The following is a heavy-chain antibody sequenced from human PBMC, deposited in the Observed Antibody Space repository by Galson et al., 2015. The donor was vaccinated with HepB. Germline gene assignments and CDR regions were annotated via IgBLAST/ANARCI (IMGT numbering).Heavy chain of an antibody. J-gene: IGHJ4*02. CDR1: GYTFTSYG. Sequence: SVKVSCKASGYTFTSYGISWVRQAPGQGLEWMGWISAYNGNTNYAQKLQGRVTMTTDTSTSTAYMELRSLRSDDTAVYYCARAYQNDFWSGYSTYYFDYWGQGTLVTVSS. CDR2: ISAYNGNT. CDR3: ARAYQNDFWSGYSTYYFDY. V-gene: IGHV1-18*01. D-gene: IGHD3-3*01.